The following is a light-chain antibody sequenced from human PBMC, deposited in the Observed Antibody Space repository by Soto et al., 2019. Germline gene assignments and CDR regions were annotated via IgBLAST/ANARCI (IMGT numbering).Light chain of an antibody. CDR2: DAS. CDR3: QQYNYFWA. CDR1: QSISSW. Sequence: DIQMTQSPSTLSASVGDRITIPFRASQSISSWLARYQQKPGKAPKLLIYDASNLESGVPSRFSGGGSGTEFSLTISSLQPDDFATYYCQQYNYFWAFGQGTKVDIK. J-gene: IGKJ1*01. V-gene: IGKV1-5*01.